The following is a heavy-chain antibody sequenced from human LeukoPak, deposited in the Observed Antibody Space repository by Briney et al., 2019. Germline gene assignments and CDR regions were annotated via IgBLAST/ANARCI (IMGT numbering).Heavy chain of an antibody. CDR2: ISYDGNNR. Sequence: GRSLRLSCAASGFTFSSFPMHWVRQAPGKGLEWVAAISYDGNNRYFADSVKGRFTISRDSSKHTLYLQMNSLRAEDTAVYYCARKASGYYYGFDYWGQGTLVTVSS. CDR1: GFTFSSFP. D-gene: IGHD3-22*01. J-gene: IGHJ4*02. V-gene: IGHV3-30*04. CDR3: ARKASGYYYGFDY.